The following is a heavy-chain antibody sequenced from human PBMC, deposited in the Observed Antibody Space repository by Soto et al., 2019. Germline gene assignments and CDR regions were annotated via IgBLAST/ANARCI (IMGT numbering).Heavy chain of an antibody. D-gene: IGHD2-2*01. CDR3: ARDKDEVPAANFDY. Sequence: GGSLRLSCAASGFTFSSYGMHWVRQAPGKGLEWVAVIWYDGSNKYYADSVKGRFTISRDNSKNTLYLQMNSLRAEDTAVYYCARDKDEVPAANFDYWGQGTLVTVSS. J-gene: IGHJ4*02. CDR2: IWYDGSNK. V-gene: IGHV3-33*01. CDR1: GFTFSSYG.